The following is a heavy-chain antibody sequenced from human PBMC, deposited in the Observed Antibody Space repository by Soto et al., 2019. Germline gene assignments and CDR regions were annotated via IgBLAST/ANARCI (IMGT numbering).Heavy chain of an antibody. J-gene: IGHJ4*02. CDR3: SNYCISTSCYNALAY. Sequence: PGGSLRLSCAASGFTFSSYAMSWVRLAPGKGLEWVSAISGSGGSTYYADSVKGRFTISRDNSNNTLYLQMNSLRAEDTAVYYCSNYCISTSCYNALAYWGQGTLVTVSS. V-gene: IGHV3-23*01. D-gene: IGHD2-2*02. CDR2: ISGSGGST. CDR1: GFTFSSYA.